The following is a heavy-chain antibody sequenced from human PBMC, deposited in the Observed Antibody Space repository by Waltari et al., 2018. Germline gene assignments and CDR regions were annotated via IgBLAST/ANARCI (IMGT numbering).Heavy chain of an antibody. CDR1: GGTFSSYA. Sequence: QVQLVQSGAEVKKPGSSVKVSCKASGGTFSSYAISWVRQAPGQGLEWMGGIIPILGTANYAKKVEGRVTSNTDESTSTAYMELSSLRSEDTAVYYCARDSCSNYEIVTGYFDYWGQGTLVTVSS. V-gene: IGHV1-69*05. J-gene: IGHJ4*02. CDR3: ARDSCSNYEIVTGYFDY. D-gene: IGHD3-9*01. CDR2: IIPILGTA.